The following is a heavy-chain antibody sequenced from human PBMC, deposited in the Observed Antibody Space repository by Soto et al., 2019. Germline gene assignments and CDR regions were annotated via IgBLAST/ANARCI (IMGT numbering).Heavy chain of an antibody. D-gene: IGHD2-15*01. CDR1: GGSFSGYY. J-gene: IGHJ6*03. CDR2: INHSGST. Sequence: SETLSLTCAVYGGSFSGYYWSLIRQPPGKGLEWIGEINHSGSTNYNPSLKSRVTISVDTSKNQFSLKLSSVTAADTAVYYCARDLVVVAATPTKGYYYYMDVWGKGTTVTVSS. CDR3: ARDLVVVAATPTKGYYYYMDV. V-gene: IGHV4-34*01.